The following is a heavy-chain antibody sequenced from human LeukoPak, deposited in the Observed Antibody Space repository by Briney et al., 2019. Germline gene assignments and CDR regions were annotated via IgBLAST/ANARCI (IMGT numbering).Heavy chain of an antibody. V-gene: IGHV4-59*08. CDR3: ARTYTTRRGGFLFDP. Sequence: SETLSLTCTVSGGSISSYYWSWIRQPPGKGLEWIGYIYYSGSTNYIPSLKSRVTISVDTSKNQFSLKLSSVTAADTAVYYCARTYTTRRGGFLFDPWGQGTLVTVSS. J-gene: IGHJ5*02. CDR1: GGSISSYY. D-gene: IGHD3-16*01. CDR2: IYYSGST.